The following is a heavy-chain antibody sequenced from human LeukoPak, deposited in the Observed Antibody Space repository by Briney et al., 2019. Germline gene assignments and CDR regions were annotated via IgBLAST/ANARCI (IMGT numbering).Heavy chain of an antibody. Sequence: SETLSLTCTVSGGSISSGNYYWTWIRQPAGKGLEWIGHIYGGGSTNFHPSLKSRVTISVDTSKTQLFLKLASVTAADTAVYYCGRGKYCGDTRCHGYYYMDVWGKGTTVTVSS. CDR2: IYGGGST. D-gene: IGHD2-2*01. CDR3: GRGKYCGDTRCHGYYYMDV. J-gene: IGHJ6*03. CDR1: GGSISSGNYY. V-gene: IGHV4-61*09.